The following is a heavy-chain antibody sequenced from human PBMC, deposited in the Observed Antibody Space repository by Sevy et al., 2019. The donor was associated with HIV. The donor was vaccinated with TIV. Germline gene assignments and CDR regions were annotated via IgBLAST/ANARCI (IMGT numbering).Heavy chain of an antibody. CDR2: ISGSGGST. J-gene: IGHJ5*02. V-gene: IGHV3-23*01. D-gene: IGHD6-19*01. CDR1: GFTFSSYA. Sequence: GGSLRLSCAASGFTFSSYAMSWVRQAPGKGLEWVSAISGSGGSTYYADSVKGRLTISRDNSKNTLYLQMNSLRAEDTAVYYCAKDLVLPGIAVAGTEGNWFDPWGQGTLVTVSS. CDR3: AKDLVLPGIAVAGTEGNWFDP.